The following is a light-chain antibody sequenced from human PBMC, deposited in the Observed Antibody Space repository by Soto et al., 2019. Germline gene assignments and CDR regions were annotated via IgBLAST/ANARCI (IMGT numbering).Light chain of an antibody. V-gene: IGKV3-20*01. CDR2: GAS. CDR1: QSVSSSY. Sequence: EIVLTQSPGTLSLSPGERATLSCRASQSVSSSYLAWYQQKPGQATRLLIYGASRRATVIPDRFSGSGSGTDVSLTISRLEPEDVALYYCQQYSSSPPTFGGGTKGEIK. J-gene: IGKJ4*01. CDR3: QQYSSSPPT.